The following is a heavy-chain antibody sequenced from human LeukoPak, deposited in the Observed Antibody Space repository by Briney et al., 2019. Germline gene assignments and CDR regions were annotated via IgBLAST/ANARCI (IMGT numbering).Heavy chain of an antibody. J-gene: IGHJ4*02. D-gene: IGHD3-10*01. Sequence: ASVKVSCKVSGYTLTELSMHWVRQAPGKGLEWMGGFDPEDGETIYAQKFQGRVTITRDTSASTAYMELSSLRSEDTAVYYCARGEYYFDYWGQGTLVTVSS. CDR2: FDPEDGET. CDR3: ARGEYYFDY. V-gene: IGHV1-24*01. CDR1: GYTLTELS.